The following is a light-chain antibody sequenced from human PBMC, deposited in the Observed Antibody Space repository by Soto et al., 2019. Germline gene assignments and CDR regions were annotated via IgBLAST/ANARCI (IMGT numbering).Light chain of an antibody. V-gene: IGKV1-39*01. Sequence: DIQMTHSPSALSESVGDRVTITCRASQYVDTYLNWYQQKPGKAPKLLIYGASRLQSGVPSRFSGFGSGTDFTLTISSLQPEDSATYYCQQSYRTPRAFGQGPKVE. J-gene: IGKJ1*01. CDR3: QQSYRTPRA. CDR2: GAS. CDR1: QYVDTY.